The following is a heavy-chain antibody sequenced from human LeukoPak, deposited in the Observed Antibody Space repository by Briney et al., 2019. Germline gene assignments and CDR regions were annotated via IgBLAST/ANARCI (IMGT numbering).Heavy chain of an antibody. CDR3: ARAGFYGYSGYDPHQMYYFDY. Sequence: RAGESLKISCKGSGYSFTSYWIGWVRQMPGKGLEWMGIIYPGDSDTRYSPSFQGQVTISADKSISTAYLQWSSLKASDTAMYYCARAGFYGYSGYDPHQMYYFDYWGQGTLVTVSS. V-gene: IGHV5-51*01. J-gene: IGHJ4*02. CDR2: IYPGDSDT. D-gene: IGHD5-12*01. CDR1: GYSFTSYW.